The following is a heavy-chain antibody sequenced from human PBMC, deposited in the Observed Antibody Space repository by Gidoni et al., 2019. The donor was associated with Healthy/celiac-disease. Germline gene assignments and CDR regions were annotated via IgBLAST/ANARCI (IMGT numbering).Heavy chain of an antibody. CDR2: IIPIFGTA. Sequence: QVQLVQSGAEVKKPGSSVKVSCKASGGTFSSYAISWVRQAPGQGLEWMGGIIPIFGTANYAQKFQGRVTITADESTSTAYMELSSLRSEDTAVYYCARGDYDSSGYYYERAFDIWGQGTMVTVSS. J-gene: IGHJ3*02. D-gene: IGHD3-22*01. V-gene: IGHV1-69*01. CDR3: ARGDYDSSGYYYERAFDI. CDR1: GGTFSSYA.